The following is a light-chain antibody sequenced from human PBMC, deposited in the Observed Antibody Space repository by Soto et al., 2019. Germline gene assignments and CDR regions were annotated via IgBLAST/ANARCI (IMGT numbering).Light chain of an antibody. CDR2: DAS. Sequence: DIQMAQSPSTLSASVGDRVTITCQASQDISNYLNWYQQKLGKAPKRLIYDASNLEPGVPSRFSGSGSGTEFIFTISSLQPEDIATYYCQQYDTLSFTFGPGTKVDIK. CDR3: QQYDTLSFT. CDR1: QDISNY. V-gene: IGKV1-33*01. J-gene: IGKJ3*01.